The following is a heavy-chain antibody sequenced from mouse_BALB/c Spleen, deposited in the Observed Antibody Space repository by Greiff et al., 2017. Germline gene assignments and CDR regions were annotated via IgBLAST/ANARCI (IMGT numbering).Heavy chain of an antibody. CDR3: ARDRGMITGFAY. CDR1: GFSLTSYG. J-gene: IGHJ3*01. CDR2: IWAGGST. D-gene: IGHD2-4*01. Sequence: VKLQESGPGLVAPSQSLSITCTVSGFSLTSYGVHWVRQPPGKGLEWLGVIWAGGSTNYNSALMSRLSISKDNSKSQVYLKMNSLQTDDTAMYYCARDRGMITGFAYWGQGTLVTVSA. V-gene: IGHV2-9*02.